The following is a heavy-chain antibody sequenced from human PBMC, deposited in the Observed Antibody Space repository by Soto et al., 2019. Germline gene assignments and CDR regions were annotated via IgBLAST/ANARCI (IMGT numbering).Heavy chain of an antibody. Sequence: SVKVSCKASGGTFSSYAISWVRQAPGQGLEWMGGIIPIFGTANYAQKFQGRVTITADESTSTAYMELSSLRSEDTAVYYCASSHYYGSGYVPAPPMDVWGQGTTVTVSS. V-gene: IGHV1-69*13. J-gene: IGHJ6*02. CDR1: GGTFSSYA. D-gene: IGHD3-10*01. CDR2: IIPIFGTA. CDR3: ASSHYYGSGYVPAPPMDV.